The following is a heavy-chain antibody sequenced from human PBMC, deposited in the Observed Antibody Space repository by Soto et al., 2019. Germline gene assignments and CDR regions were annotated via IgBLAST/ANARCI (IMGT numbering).Heavy chain of an antibody. J-gene: IGHJ6*02. CDR2: IAYDGSNK. CDR3: AKDLKEYSYVEHYYYYGMDV. V-gene: IGHV3-30*18. Sequence: QLQLVEAGGGVVQPGRSLRLSCAASGFTFSSYGMHWVRQAPGKGLEWVAVIAYDGSNKYYAHSVKGRFTISRDNSKNTLYLQMNSLRAEDTAVYYCAKDLKEYSYVEHYYYYGMDVWGQGTTVTVSS. CDR1: GFTFSSYG. D-gene: IGHD5-18*01.